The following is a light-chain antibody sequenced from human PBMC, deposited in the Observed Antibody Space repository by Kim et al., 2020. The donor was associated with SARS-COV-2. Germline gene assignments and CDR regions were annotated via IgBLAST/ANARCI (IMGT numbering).Light chain of an antibody. CDR3: QQYHNMQT. J-gene: IGKJ2*01. CDR2: GAS. V-gene: IGKV3-15*01. Sequence: EIVMTQSPATLSVSPGERATLSCRASQSISSNLAWYQQKPGQAPRLLIYGASTRATDIPVRFSGSGSGTEFTLTISSLQSEDFVVYYCQQYHNMQTFGQGPSWRS. CDR1: QSISSN.